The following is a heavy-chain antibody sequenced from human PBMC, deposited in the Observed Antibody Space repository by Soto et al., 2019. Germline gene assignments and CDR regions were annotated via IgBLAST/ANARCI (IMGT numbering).Heavy chain of an antibody. CDR2: TYYRSKWYN. CDR1: GDSVSSNDAT. V-gene: IGHV6-1*01. D-gene: IGHD3-10*01. CDR3: ARGAYGSGNGHFDY. J-gene: IGHJ4*02. Sequence: SQILSLTCTISGDSVSSNDATCDWIRQSPSRGLEWLGRTYYRSKWYNDYTVSVKSRITINPDTSKNQFSLQLNSVTPEDTAVYYCARGAYGSGNGHFDYWGQGTLVTVSS.